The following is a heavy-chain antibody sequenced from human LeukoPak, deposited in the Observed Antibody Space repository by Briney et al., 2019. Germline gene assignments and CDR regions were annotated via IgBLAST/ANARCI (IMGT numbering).Heavy chain of an antibody. J-gene: IGHJ4*02. V-gene: IGHV3-64*01. CDR2: ITSDGGTT. Sequence: GGSLRLSCAASGFTFSSYAMHWVRQAPGKGLEHVSSITSDGGTTYYANSVKGRFTISRDNSKNTLYLQMNSLRAEDTAVYYCAFNTAMDYYFDYWGQGTLVTVSS. D-gene: IGHD5-18*01. CDR1: GFTFSSYA. CDR3: AFNTAMDYYFDY.